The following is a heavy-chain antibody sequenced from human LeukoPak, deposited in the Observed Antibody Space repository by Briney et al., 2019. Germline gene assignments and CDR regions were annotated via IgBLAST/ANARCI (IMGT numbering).Heavy chain of an antibody. CDR2: ISSSGSTI. D-gene: IGHD3-16*02. Sequence: PGGSPRLSCAASGFTFSSYEMNWVRQAPGKGLEWVSYISSSGSTIYYADSVKGRFTISRDNAKNSLYLQMNSLRAEDTAVYYCARYDYVWGSYRYRGEFDYWGQGTLVTVSS. CDR1: GFTFSSYE. J-gene: IGHJ4*02. CDR3: ARYDYVWGSYRYRGEFDY. V-gene: IGHV3-48*03.